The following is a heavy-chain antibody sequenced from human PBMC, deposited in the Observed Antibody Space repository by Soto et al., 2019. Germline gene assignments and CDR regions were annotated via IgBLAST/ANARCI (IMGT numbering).Heavy chain of an antibody. CDR1: GGSISSSNW. Sequence: QVQLQESGPGLVKPSGTLSLTCAVSGGSISSSNWWSWVRQPPGKGLEWIGEIYHSGSTNYNPSLKSRVTISVDKSKNQFSLKLSSVAAADTAVYYCARVLLRGYEVGAPTQIDYWGQGTLVTVSS. D-gene: IGHD1-26*01. CDR2: IYHSGST. J-gene: IGHJ4*02. CDR3: ARVLLRGYEVGAPTQIDY. V-gene: IGHV4-4*02.